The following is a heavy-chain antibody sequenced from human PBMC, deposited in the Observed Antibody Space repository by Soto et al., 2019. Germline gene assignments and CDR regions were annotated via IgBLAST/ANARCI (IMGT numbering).Heavy chain of an antibody. D-gene: IGHD3-3*01. V-gene: IGHV3-23*01. CDR3: AKDARITTFGSLGTDY. CDR1: GFTFSSYA. CDR2: ISGSGGST. Sequence: GSLRLSCAASGFTFSSYAMSWVRQAPGKGLEWVSAISGSGGSTYYADSVKGRFTISRDNSKNTLYLQMNSLRAEDTAVYYCAKDARITTFGSLGTDYWGQGTLVTVSS. J-gene: IGHJ4*02.